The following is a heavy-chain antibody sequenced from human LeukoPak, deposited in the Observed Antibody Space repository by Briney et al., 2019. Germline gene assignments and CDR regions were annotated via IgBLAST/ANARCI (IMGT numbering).Heavy chain of an antibody. CDR3: ATGGDSDH. CDR2: ISSSSNYI. D-gene: IGHD2-21*01. CDR1: GLTFSNHW. V-gene: IGHV3-21*01. J-gene: IGHJ4*02. Sequence: GGSLRLSCAASGLTFSNHWMHWVRQAPGKGLEWVSSISSSSNYIYYADSVKGRFTISRDNAKNSLYLQMNSLRAEDTAVYYCATGGDSDHWGQGTLVTVSS.